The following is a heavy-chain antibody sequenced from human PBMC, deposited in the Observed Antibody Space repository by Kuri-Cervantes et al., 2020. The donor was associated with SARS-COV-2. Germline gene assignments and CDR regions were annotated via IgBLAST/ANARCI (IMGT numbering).Heavy chain of an antibody. Sequence: GGSLRPSCAASGFTFSSYGMHWVRQAPGKGLEWVAVIWYDGSNKYYADSVKGRFTISRDNSKNTLYLQMNSLRAEDTAVYYCASLRSAMVSADPLDYWGQGTLVTVSS. J-gene: IGHJ4*02. V-gene: IGHV3-33*01. D-gene: IGHD5-18*01. CDR2: IWYDGSNK. CDR1: GFTFSSYG. CDR3: ASLRSAMVSADPLDY.